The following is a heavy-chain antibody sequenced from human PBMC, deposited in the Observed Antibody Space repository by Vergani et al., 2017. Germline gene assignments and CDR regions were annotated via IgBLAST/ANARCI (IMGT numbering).Heavy chain of an antibody. CDR2: ISGSGGST. CDR1: GFTFSSYA. CDR3: ARGGYYDSSGFPYYYYGMDV. Sequence: EVQLLESGGGLVQPGGSLRLSCAASGFTFSSYAMSWVRQAPGKGLEWVSAISGSGGSTYYADSVKGRFTISRDNSKNTLYLQMGSLRAEDMAVYYCARGGYYDSSGFPYYYYGMDVWGQGTTVTVSS. V-gene: IGHV3-23*01. J-gene: IGHJ6*02. D-gene: IGHD3-22*01.